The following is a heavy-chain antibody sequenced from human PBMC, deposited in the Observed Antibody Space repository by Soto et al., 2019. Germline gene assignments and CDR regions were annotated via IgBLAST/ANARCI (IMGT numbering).Heavy chain of an antibody. CDR3: ARGPPVVPAAPGLSGPGWFDP. J-gene: IGHJ5*02. CDR2: INPNSGGT. CDR1: GYTFTGYY. Sequence: GASVKVSCKASGYTFTGYYMHWVRQAPGQGLEWMGWINPNSGGTNYAQKFQGRVTMTRDTSISTAYMELSRLRSDDTAVYYCARGPPVVPAAPGLSGPGWFDPWGQGTLVTVSS. V-gene: IGHV1-2*02. D-gene: IGHD2-2*01.